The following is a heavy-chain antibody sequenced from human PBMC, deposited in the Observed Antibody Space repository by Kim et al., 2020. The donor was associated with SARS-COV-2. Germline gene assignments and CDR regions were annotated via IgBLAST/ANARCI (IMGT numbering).Heavy chain of an antibody. CDR1: GYSFTDYY. J-gene: IGHJ4*02. CDR3: ARDEGTGSSQDY. V-gene: IGHV1-2*06. Sequence: ASVKVSCKASGYSFTDYYMHWVRQAPGQGLEWMGRINPNNGETIYAQKFQGRFSMTRGTSISTAYMDLSRLTSDDTAVYYCARDEGTGSSQDYWGQGTLV. CDR2: INPNNGET. D-gene: IGHD2-8*02.